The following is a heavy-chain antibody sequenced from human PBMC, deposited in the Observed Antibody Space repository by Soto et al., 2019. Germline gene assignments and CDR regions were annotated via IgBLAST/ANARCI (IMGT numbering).Heavy chain of an antibody. CDR2: IGTAGDT. CDR1: GFTFSSYD. CDR3: ARATTVVVGQWLSHDAFDI. D-gene: IGHD6-19*01. Sequence: PGWSLRLSCAASGFTFSSYDMHWVRQATGKGLEWVSAIGTAGDTYYPGSVKGRFTISRESAKNSLYLQMNSLRAGDTAVYYCARATTVVVGQWLSHDAFDIWGQGTMVTV. V-gene: IGHV3-13*01. J-gene: IGHJ3*02.